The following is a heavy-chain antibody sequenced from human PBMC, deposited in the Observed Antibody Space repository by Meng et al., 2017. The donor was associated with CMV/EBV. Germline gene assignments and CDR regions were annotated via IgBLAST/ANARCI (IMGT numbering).Heavy chain of an antibody. CDR2: ISAYNGNT. CDR3: ASPGYCSSTSCYHYGMDV. V-gene: IGHV1-18*01. J-gene: IGHJ6*02. D-gene: IGHD2-2*01. CDR1: GYTFTSYG. Sequence: ASVKVSCKASGYTFTSYGISWVRQAPGQGLEWMGWISAYNGNTNYAQKLQGRVTMTTDTSTSTAYMELRSLRSDDTAVYYCASPGYCSSTSCYHYGMDVWGQGNTVTVSS.